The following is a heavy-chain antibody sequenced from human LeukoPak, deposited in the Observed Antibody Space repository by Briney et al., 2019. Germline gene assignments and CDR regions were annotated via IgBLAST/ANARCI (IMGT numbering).Heavy chain of an antibody. CDR2: INLSGNTM. D-gene: IGHD6-25*01. CDR1: GFTFSSYW. CDR3: ARGSSASRS. Sequence: GGSLRLSCAASGFTFSSYWMSWVRQAPGKGLEWISYINLSGNTMYYTDSVKGRFTISRDNAKNSLYLEMNSLRAEDSAVYYCARGSSASRSWGQGTLVIVSS. V-gene: IGHV3-48*04. J-gene: IGHJ1*01.